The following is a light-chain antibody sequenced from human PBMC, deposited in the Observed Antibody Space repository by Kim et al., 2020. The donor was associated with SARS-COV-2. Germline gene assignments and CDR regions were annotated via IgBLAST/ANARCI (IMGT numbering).Light chain of an antibody. CDR2: QDS. CDR3: QAWDRV. J-gene: IGLJ2*01. CDR1: KLGDKY. Sequence: PSVSVSPGQTASITCSGYKLGDKYACWYQQKPVHSPVLVIYQDSKRPSGIPERFSGSNSWNTATLTISGTQAMDEADYYCQAWDRVFGGGTQLTVL. V-gene: IGLV3-1*01.